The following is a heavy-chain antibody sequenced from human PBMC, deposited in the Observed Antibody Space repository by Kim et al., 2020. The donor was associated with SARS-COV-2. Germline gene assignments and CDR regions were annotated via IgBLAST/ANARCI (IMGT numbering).Heavy chain of an antibody. CDR2: IKSKTDGGTT. Sequence: GGSLRLSCAASGFTFSNAWMSWVRQAPGKGLEWVGRIKSKTDGGTTDYAAPVKGRFTISRDDSKNTLYLQMNSLKTEDTAVYYCTTDHVPQSFLEWFEGVHYFDYWGQGTLVTVSS. V-gene: IGHV3-15*01. CDR1: GFTFSNAW. D-gene: IGHD3-3*01. CDR3: TTDHVPQSFLEWFEGVHYFDY. J-gene: IGHJ4*02.